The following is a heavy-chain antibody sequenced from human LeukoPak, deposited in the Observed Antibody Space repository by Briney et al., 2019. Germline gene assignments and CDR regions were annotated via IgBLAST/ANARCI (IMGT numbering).Heavy chain of an antibody. Sequence: ASVKVSCKASRYTFTGYYMHWVRQAPGQGLEWMGWINPNTGGTNYAQKFQGRVTMTRDTSISTAYMELSRLRSDDTAVYYCARAGVYYGSGSYVDYWGQGTLVTVSS. CDR1: RYTFTGYY. J-gene: IGHJ4*02. CDR3: ARAGVYYGSGSYVDY. CDR2: INPNTGGT. V-gene: IGHV1-2*02. D-gene: IGHD3-10*01.